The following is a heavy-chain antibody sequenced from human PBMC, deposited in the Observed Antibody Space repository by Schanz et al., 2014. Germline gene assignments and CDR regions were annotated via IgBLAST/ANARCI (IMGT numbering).Heavy chain of an antibody. D-gene: IGHD3-10*01. V-gene: IGHV3-23*01. Sequence: EVQLLESGGGLVQPGGSLRLSCAGSGFTFSSYAMSWVRQTPGKGLEWVSAISGSGASTYYADSVKGRFTISRDNSKNTLYLQMNSLRAEDTAVYYCAKDQGSYGSGSYSYFDYWGQGTLATVSS. J-gene: IGHJ4*02. CDR1: GFTFSSYA. CDR2: ISGSGAST. CDR3: AKDQGSYGSGSYSYFDY.